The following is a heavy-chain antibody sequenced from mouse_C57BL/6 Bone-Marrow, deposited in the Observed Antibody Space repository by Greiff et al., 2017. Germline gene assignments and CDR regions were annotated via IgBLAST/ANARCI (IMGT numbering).Heavy chain of an antibody. CDR2: IWRGGST. CDR1: GFSLTSYG. Sequence: VQLQQSGPGLVQPSQSLSITCTVSGFSLTSYGVHWVRQSPGKGLEWLGVIWRGGSTDYNADFMSRLSITKDNSKSQVFFKMNSLQADDTAIYYCATVYDGYYVGYYAMDYWGQGTSVTVSS. V-gene: IGHV2-5*01. J-gene: IGHJ4*01. CDR3: ATVYDGYYVGYYAMDY. D-gene: IGHD2-3*01.